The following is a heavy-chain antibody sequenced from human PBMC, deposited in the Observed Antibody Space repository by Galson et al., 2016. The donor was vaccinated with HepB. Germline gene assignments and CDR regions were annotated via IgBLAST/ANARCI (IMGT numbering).Heavy chain of an antibody. Sequence: SVKVSCKASGGPFSNYAINWVRQAPGQGLEWMGGIIPIFGTAIYAQKFQDGVTITADESTDTAYTELSSLRSEDTAVYYCARDRYCGPDCYSSRNDAFDIWGQGTMVTVSS. D-gene: IGHD2-21*01. CDR2: IIPIFGTA. J-gene: IGHJ3*02. V-gene: IGHV1-69*13. CDR3: ARDRYCGPDCYSSRNDAFDI. CDR1: GGPFSNYA.